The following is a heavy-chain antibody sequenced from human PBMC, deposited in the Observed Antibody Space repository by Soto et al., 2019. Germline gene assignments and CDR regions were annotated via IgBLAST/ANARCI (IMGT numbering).Heavy chain of an antibody. J-gene: IGHJ4*02. CDR3: VKDGGYCSSTTCYSPRNHYFDS. CDR1: GFTFSDYW. CDR2: IKFDGSVK. Sequence: GVSLRLSCAASGFTFSDYWMSWVRQAPWKGPEWVANIKFDGSVKQYVDSVRGRFTISRDNSRNSLFLQMNSLRAGDTAVYYCVKDGGYCSSTTCYSPRNHYFDSWGQGTLVTVS. V-gene: IGHV3-7*03. D-gene: IGHD2-2*01.